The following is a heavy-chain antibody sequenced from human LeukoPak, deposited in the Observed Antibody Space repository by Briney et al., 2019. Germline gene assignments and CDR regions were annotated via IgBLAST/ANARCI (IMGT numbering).Heavy chain of an antibody. Sequence: PGGSLRLSCATSGFTFNNYNMNWVRQAPGKGLEWVSSISSSSSYIYYADSVKGRFTISRDNAKNSLYLQMNSLRAEDTAVYYCARARSSSSWYSLGYWGQGTLVTVSS. V-gene: IGHV3-21*01. J-gene: IGHJ4*02. CDR2: ISSSSSYI. CDR3: ARARSSSSWYSLGY. D-gene: IGHD6-13*01. CDR1: GFTFNNYN.